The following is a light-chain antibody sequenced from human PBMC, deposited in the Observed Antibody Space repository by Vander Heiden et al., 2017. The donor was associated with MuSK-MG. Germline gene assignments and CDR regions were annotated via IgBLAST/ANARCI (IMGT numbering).Light chain of an antibody. Sequence: EIVMTQSPASLSVSPGERATLSCRASQSVSSNLAWYQENTGQAPRLLSYGAFTRATGIPARFSGSGSGTEFTRTISSLQSEDFAVYHCQPYNTGLPVTFGGGTKVEIK. CDR3: QPYNTGLPVT. J-gene: IGKJ4*01. CDR1: QSVSSN. V-gene: IGKV3-15*01. CDR2: GAF.